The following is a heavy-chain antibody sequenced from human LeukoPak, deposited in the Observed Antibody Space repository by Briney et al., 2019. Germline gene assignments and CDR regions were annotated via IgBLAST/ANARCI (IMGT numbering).Heavy chain of an antibody. D-gene: IGHD6-13*01. CDR1: GYSFTSYW. CDR3: ARGFGSTWLEY. J-gene: IGHJ1*01. CDR2: IYPGDSDT. V-gene: IGHV5-51*01. Sequence: GEYLKISCKGSGYSFTSYWIGWVRQMPGKGLEWMGIIYPGDSDTRYSPSFQGQVTISADKSLTTAYLQWSSLEASDTAMYYCARGFGSTWLEYWGQGTLVTVSS.